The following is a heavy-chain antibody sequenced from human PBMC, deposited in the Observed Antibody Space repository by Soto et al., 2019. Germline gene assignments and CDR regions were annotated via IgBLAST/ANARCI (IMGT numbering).Heavy chain of an antibody. CDR1: GFTFSSYS. Sequence: EVQLVESGGGLVKPGGSLRLSCAASGFTFSSYSMNWVRQAPGKGLEWVSSISSSSSYIYYADSVKVRFTISRDNAKNSLYLQMNSLRAEDTAVYYCARDIIIAAAGHLDNYYYYYGMDVWGQGTTVTVSS. CDR3: ARDIIIAAAGHLDNYYYYYGMDV. CDR2: ISSSSSYI. J-gene: IGHJ6*02. D-gene: IGHD6-13*01. V-gene: IGHV3-21*01.